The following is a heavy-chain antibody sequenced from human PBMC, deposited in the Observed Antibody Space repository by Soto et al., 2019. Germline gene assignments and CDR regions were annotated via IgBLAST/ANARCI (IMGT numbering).Heavy chain of an antibody. V-gene: IGHV3-7*01. Sequence: EVQLVESGGGLVQPGGSLRLSCAASGFTFSSYWMSWVRQAPGKGLEWVANIKQDGSEKYYVDSVKGRFTISRDNAKNSLYLQMNSRRAEGTAVYYCARDLGYSSGRGDYWGQGTLVTVSS. J-gene: IGHJ4*02. CDR2: IKQDGSEK. D-gene: IGHD6-19*01. CDR3: ARDLGYSSGRGDY. CDR1: GFTFSSYW.